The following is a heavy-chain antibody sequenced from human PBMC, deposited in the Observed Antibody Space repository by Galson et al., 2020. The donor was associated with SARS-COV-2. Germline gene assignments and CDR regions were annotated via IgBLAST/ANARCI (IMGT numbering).Heavy chain of an antibody. Sequence: GGSLRLSCAASGFTFSSYSMNWVRQAPGKGLEWVSSISISSSYIYYADSVKGRFTISRDNAKNSLYLQMNSLRAEDTALYYCARDRGITGDTAGDYWGQGTLVTVAS. J-gene: IGHJ4*02. CDR3: ARDRGITGDTAGDY. CDR1: GFTFSSYS. CDR2: ISISSSYI. V-gene: IGHV3-21*01. D-gene: IGHD1-20*01.